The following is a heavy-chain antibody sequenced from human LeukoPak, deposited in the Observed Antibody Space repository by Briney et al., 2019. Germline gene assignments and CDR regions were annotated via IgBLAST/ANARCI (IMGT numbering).Heavy chain of an antibody. D-gene: IGHD3-10*01. CDR3: ARTEFGSGSYPSVY. J-gene: IGHJ4*02. V-gene: IGHV1-8*01. CDR1: GDTFTSYE. Sequence: ASVKVSCKGSGDTFTSYEINWVRQAPGQGLEWMGWKTANSGNTGDAQKFQFTITMTKNTYISTVYMELSSVRSEDTAVYDCARTEFGSGSYPSVYWGQGTLVTVSS. CDR2: KTANSGNT.